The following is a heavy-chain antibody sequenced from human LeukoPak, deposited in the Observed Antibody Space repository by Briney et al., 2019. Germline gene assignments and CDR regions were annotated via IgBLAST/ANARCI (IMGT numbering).Heavy chain of an antibody. CDR3: ARLARETMTPGVFQH. J-gene: IGHJ1*01. CDR1: GGSIISGDYY. Sequence: SQTLSLICTVSGGSIISGDYYWSWIRQPPGKGLEWIGYIYYSGSTYYNPSLKSRVTISIDTSKNQFSLKLSSVTAADTAVYYCARLARETMTPGVFQHWGQGTLVTVSS. D-gene: IGHD4-17*01. V-gene: IGHV4-30-4*01. CDR2: IYYSGST.